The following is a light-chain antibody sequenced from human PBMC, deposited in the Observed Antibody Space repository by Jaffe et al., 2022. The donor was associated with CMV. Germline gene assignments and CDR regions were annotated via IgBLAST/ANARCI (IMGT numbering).Light chain of an antibody. CDR1: QSISSW. J-gene: IGKJ3*01. Sequence: DIQMTQSPSTLSASVGDRVTITCRASQSISSWLAWYQQKPGKAPNLLIYKASNLESGVPSRFSGSGSGTEFTLTISSLQPDDFATYYCQQYSSFADFGPGTKVDIK. CDR3: QQYSSFAD. CDR2: KAS. V-gene: IGKV1-5*03.